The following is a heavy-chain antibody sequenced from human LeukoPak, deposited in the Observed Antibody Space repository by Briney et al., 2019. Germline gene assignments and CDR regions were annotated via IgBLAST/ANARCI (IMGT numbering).Heavy chain of an antibody. CDR2: IYHSGST. J-gene: IGHJ4*02. CDR3: ARGYSSSWLDY. Sequence: SETLFLTCAVSGGSISSGGYSWSWIRQPPGKGLEWIGYIYHSGSTYYNPSLKSRVTISVDRSKNQFSLKLSSVTAADTAVYYCARGYSSSWLDYWGQGTLVTVSS. D-gene: IGHD6-13*01. V-gene: IGHV4-30-2*01. CDR1: GGSISSGGYS.